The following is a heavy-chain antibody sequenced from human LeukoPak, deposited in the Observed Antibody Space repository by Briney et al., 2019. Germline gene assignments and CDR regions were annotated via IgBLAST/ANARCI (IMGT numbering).Heavy chain of an antibody. D-gene: IGHD3-22*01. CDR2: IRYDGSNK. CDR1: GFTFSSYG. Sequence: GGSLRLSCAASGFTFSSYGMHWVRQAPGKGLEWVAFIRYDGSNKYYADSVKGRFTISRDNSKNTLYLQMNSLRAEDTAVYYCAKPPEYYYDSSGYFAFDYWGQGTLVTVSS. CDR3: AKPPEYYYDSSGYFAFDY. V-gene: IGHV3-30*02. J-gene: IGHJ4*02.